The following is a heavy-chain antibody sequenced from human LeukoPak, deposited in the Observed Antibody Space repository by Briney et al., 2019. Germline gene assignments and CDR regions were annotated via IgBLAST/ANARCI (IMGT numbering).Heavy chain of an antibody. Sequence: SVKVSCKASGGTFSSYAISWVRQAPGQGLEWMGRIIPIFGIANYAQKFQGRVTITADKSTSTAYMELSSLRSEGTAVYYCAREYCSSTSCYSVGDYGMDVWGQGTTVTVSS. CDR3: AREYCSSTSCYSVGDYGMDV. V-gene: IGHV1-69*04. CDR1: GGTFSSYA. J-gene: IGHJ6*02. D-gene: IGHD2-2*01. CDR2: IIPIFGIA.